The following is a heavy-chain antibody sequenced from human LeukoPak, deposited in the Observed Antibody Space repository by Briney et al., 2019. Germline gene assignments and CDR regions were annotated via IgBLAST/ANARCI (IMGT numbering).Heavy chain of an antibody. D-gene: IGHD2-2*01. V-gene: IGHV3-23*01. CDR3: ATSERYYALFDY. CDR2: IGGSGGST. J-gene: IGHJ4*02. CDR1: GFTFSSYA. Sequence: PGGSLRLSCAASGFTFSSYAMSWVRQAPGKGLEWVSAIGGSGGSTYYADSVKGRFTISRDNSKNTLYLQMNSLRAEDTAVYYCATSERYYALFDYWGQGTLVTVSS.